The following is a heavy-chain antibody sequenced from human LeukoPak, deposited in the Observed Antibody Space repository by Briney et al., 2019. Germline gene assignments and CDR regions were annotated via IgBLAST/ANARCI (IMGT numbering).Heavy chain of an antibody. CDR2: INPNSGGA. J-gene: IGHJ6*03. Sequence: ASVKVSCKASGYTFTGYYMHWVRQAPGQGLEWMGWINPNSGGATYAQKFQGRVTMTRDTSINTAYMELSRLRSDDTAVYYCARLTRDYSTAYYMDVWGKGTTVTVSS. V-gene: IGHV1-2*02. CDR3: ARLTRDYSTAYYMDV. CDR1: GYTFTGYY. D-gene: IGHD2-15*01.